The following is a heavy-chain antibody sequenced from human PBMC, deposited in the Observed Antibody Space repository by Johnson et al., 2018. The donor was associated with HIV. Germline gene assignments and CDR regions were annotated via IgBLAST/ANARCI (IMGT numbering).Heavy chain of an antibody. CDR2: IKSKTDGGTT. J-gene: IGHJ3*02. V-gene: IGHV3-15*01. Sequence: LEWVGRIKSKTDGGTTDSAAPVKGRFTISRDDSKNTLYLQMNSLKTEDTAVYYCTTGPTDAFDIWGQGTMVTVSS. CDR3: TTGPTDAFDI.